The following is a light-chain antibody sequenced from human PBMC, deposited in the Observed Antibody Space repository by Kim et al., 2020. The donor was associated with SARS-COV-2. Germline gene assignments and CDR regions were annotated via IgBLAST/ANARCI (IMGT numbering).Light chain of an antibody. Sequence: SASVGDRVIITCRATQAITNDLSWYQQKPGRAPKLLIYDVSSLQSGVSSRFSGSGSGTDFTLTISSLQPEDFATYYCLQDYNYPYTFGQGTRLQIK. CDR1: QAITND. CDR2: DVS. J-gene: IGKJ2*01. CDR3: LQDYNYPYT. V-gene: IGKV1-6*01.